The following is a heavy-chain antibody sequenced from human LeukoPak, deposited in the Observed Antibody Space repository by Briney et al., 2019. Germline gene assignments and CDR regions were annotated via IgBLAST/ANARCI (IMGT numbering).Heavy chain of an antibody. CDR1: TGSISSGSYY. CDR2: IYYSGST. J-gene: IGHJ2*01. V-gene: IGHV4-39*07. Sequence: SETLSLTCTVSTGSISSGSYYWGWIRQPPGKGLEWIGSIYYSGSTYYNPSLKSRVTMSVDTSKNQVSLNLRSVTAADTAVYYCARDASWNWYFDLWGRGTLVTVSS. CDR3: ARDASWNWYFDL.